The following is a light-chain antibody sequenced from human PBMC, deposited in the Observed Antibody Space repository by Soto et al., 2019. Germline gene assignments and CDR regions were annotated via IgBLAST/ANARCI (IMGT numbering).Light chain of an antibody. CDR3: SSFTTSKTWV. V-gene: IGLV2-14*01. Sequence: QSALTQPASVSGSPGQSITISCTGTSSDVGAYDYVSWYQQHPGKAPKFMLYEVSNRPSGLSARFSGSKSGNTASLTISGRQAEDEADYYCSSFTTSKTWVFGGGTKLTVL. CDR1: SSDVGAYDY. CDR2: EVS. J-gene: IGLJ3*02.